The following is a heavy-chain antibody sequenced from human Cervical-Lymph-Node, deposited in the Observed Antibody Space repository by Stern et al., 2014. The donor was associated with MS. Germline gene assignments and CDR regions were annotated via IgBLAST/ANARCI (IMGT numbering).Heavy chain of an antibody. CDR2: VIPLFGTA. J-gene: IGHJ1*01. CDR1: ACTFSSYA. Sequence: HAQQSQSVAEGKKPGSSVKVSCKASACTFSSYALSSALQASGQGLEWFSGVIPLFGTANYAQKVPGSVTITAVESASTAYIELSSLRSEDTAVYYCARLRSGSYYGYFQHWGQGTLVTVSS. D-gene: IGHD1-26*01. V-gene: IGHV1-69*01. CDR3: ARLRSGSYYGYFQH.